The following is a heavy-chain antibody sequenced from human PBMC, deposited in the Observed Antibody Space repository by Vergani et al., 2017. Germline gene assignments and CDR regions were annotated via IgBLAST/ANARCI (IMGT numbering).Heavy chain of an antibody. CDR2: INHSGST. D-gene: IGHD6-13*01. J-gene: IGHJ4*02. Sequence: QVQLQQWGAGLLKPSETLSLTCAVYGGSFSGYYWSWIRQPPGKGLEWIGEINHSGSTNSNPSLKSRVTISVDTSKNQCSLKLSSVTAADTAVYYCAREIRAAAAGTDYWGQGTLVTVSS. CDR3: AREIRAAAAGTDY. CDR1: GGSFSGYY. V-gene: IGHV4-34*01.